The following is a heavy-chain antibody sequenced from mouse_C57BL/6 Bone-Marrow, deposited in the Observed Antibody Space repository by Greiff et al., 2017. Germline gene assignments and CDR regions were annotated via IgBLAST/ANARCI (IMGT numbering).Heavy chain of an antibody. CDR1: GFTFTDAW. Sequence: DVKLVESGGGLVQPGASMKLSCAASGFTFTDAWMDWVRQSPGQGLEWVAYIRHKASNHATYYAESVKGRFTISRDDSKTSGYLETNSLRAEDTGIEYGTRAGTGCYLDVWGRGTTVTVSS. CDR3: TRAGTGCYLDV. CDR2: IRHKASNHAT. J-gene: IGHJ1*03. V-gene: IGHV6-6*01. D-gene: IGHD4-1*01.